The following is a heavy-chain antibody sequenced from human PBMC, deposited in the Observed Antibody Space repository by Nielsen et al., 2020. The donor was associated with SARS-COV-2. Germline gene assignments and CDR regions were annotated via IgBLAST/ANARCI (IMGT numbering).Heavy chain of an antibody. CDR1: GFTFSSYG. J-gene: IGHJ6*03. CDR3: AATKGELSLYSGALGYMDV. V-gene: IGHV3-30*03. CDR2: ISYDGSNK. D-gene: IGHD3-16*02. Sequence: GGSLRLSCAASGFTFSSYGMHWVRQAPGKGLEWVAVISYDGSNKYYADSVKGRFTTSRDNSKNTLYLQMNSLRAEDTAVYYCAATKGELSLYSGALGYMDVWGKGTTVTVSS.